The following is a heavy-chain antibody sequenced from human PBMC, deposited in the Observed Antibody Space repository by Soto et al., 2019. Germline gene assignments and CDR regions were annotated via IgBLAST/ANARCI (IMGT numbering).Heavy chain of an antibody. J-gene: IGHJ4*02. Sequence: QITLKESGPTLVKPTQPLTLACDFSGFSLSTNGVGVGWIRQPPGKALEWLALIYWDDDKRYSPSLKDRLSITKDTSKNQVVLTMTNLDPVDTATYYCAHSFQLRIFDFWGPGTLVTVSS. CDR1: GFSLSTNGVG. V-gene: IGHV2-5*02. CDR2: IYWDDDK. D-gene: IGHD3-10*01. CDR3: AHSFQLRIFDF.